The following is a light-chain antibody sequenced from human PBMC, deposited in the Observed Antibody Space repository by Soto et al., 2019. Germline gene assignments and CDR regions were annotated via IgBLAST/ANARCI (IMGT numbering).Light chain of an antibody. J-gene: IGKJ5*01. V-gene: IGKV3-20*01. CDR3: QPYGSSPIT. CDR2: DAS. Sequence: DIVLTQSTGTLSLSPGERATISCRASHSVTRYVAWYQQKPGQAPRLLISDASGRATGIPDRFSGSGSETDFSLIINRLEPEECAVYVCQPYGSSPITGGQGTRLEIK. CDR1: HSVTRY.